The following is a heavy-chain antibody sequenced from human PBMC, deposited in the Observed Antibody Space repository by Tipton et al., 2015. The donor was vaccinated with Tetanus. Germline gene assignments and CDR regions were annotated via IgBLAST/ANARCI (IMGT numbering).Heavy chain of an antibody. J-gene: IGHJ5*02. Sequence: LRLSCAVYGGSFSGYYWSWIRQPPGKGLEWIGEINHSGSTNYNPSLKSRVTISVDTSKNQFSLKLSSVAAADTAVCYCARGVWSPLYNWFDPWGQGTLVTVSS. D-gene: IGHD1-26*01. V-gene: IGHV4-34*01. CDR2: INHSGST. CDR1: GGSFSGYY. CDR3: ARGVWSPLYNWFDP.